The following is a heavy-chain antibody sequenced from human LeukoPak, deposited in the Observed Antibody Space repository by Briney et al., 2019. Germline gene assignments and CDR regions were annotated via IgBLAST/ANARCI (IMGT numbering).Heavy chain of an antibody. Sequence: PGGSLRLSCAASGFTFTGHNMNWVRQAPGKGLEWISFVSISSGTIYYADSVKGRFTISRDNAKNSLYLQMNSLRAEDTAVYYCARGARAARDAFDIWGQGTMVTVSS. CDR3: ARGARAARDAFDI. CDR1: GFTFTGHN. D-gene: IGHD6-13*01. V-gene: IGHV3-48*01. J-gene: IGHJ3*02. CDR2: VSISSGTI.